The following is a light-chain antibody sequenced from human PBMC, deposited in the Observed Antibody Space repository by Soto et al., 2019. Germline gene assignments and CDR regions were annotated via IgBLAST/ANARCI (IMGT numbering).Light chain of an antibody. J-gene: IGKJ1*01. CDR3: QQYNSSPWT. CDR1: QGISSW. CDR2: KAS. V-gene: IGKV1-5*03. Sequence: DIQMTQSPSTLSASVGDRVTITCRASQGISSWLAWYQQKPGKAPKVLIYKASSLESGVPSRFSGSGSGTEFTLTISSLQPDDFASYYCQQYNSSPWTFGQGTKVEIK.